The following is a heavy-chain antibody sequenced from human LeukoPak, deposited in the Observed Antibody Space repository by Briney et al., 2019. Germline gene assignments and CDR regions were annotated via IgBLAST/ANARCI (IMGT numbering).Heavy chain of an antibody. CDR1: GFTFSSFG. D-gene: IGHD3-22*01. CDR3: ARDRGIVGYDSSGHFDY. CDR2: IRFDGSNK. V-gene: IGHV3-30*02. J-gene: IGHJ4*02. Sequence: PGGSLRLSCGASGFTFSSFGMHWVRQAPGKGLEWVAFIRFDGSNKYYADSVKGRFTISRDNSKNTLYLQMNSLRAEDTAVYYCARDRGIVGYDSSGHFDYWGQGTLVTVSS.